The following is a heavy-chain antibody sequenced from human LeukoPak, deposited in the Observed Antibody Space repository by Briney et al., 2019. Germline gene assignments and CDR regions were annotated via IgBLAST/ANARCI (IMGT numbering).Heavy chain of an antibody. D-gene: IGHD1-26*01. CDR1: GFTFSSYG. Sequence: GGSPRLSCAASGFTFSSYGMHWVRQAPGKGLEWVAVISYDGSNKYYADSVKGRFTISRDNSKNTLYPQMNSLRAEDTAVYYCAKVGLSGSYYVPPYFDYWGQGTLVTVSS. J-gene: IGHJ4*02. CDR3: AKVGLSGSYYVPPYFDY. V-gene: IGHV3-30*18. CDR2: ISYDGSNK.